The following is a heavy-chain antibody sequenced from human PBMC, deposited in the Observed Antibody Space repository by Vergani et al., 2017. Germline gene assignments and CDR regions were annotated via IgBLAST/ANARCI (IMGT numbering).Heavy chain of an antibody. CDR3: GRVADFYGLGSRLLDL. CDR2: MYHSGST. Sequence: QLQLQESGPGLVKPSETLSLTCSVSGGSIRSSNYYWGWIRQPPGKGLEWIGYMYHSGSTNYNPSLETRVTISGDTSKNQFSLKLNSVTAADTAVYYCGRVADFYGLGSRLLDLWGQGILVTVSS. J-gene: IGHJ5*02. V-gene: IGHV4-39*07. CDR1: GGSIRSSNYY. D-gene: IGHD3-10*01.